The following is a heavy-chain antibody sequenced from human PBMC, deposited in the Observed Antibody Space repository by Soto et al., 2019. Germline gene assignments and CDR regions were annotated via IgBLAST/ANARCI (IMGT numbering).Heavy chain of an antibody. D-gene: IGHD6-13*01. Sequence: QVQLQESGPGLVKPSETLSLTCAVSGASITYYYWNWIRQPPGRGLEWIVSFSSTGSTVYNPSLRSRVTISLDTSKNQFSLTLNSVTAADTAVYYCARGGGSPYHNHESDFWGQGTLVTVSS. CDR3: ARGGGSPYHNHESDF. V-gene: IGHV4-59*01. CDR2: FSSTGST. J-gene: IGHJ4*02. CDR1: GASITYYY.